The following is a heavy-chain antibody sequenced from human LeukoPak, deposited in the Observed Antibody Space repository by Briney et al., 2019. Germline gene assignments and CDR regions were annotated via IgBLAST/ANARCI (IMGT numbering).Heavy chain of an antibody. Sequence: SETLSLTCAVSGGSINTASYYWTWIRQQPGTGLEWIGYICYSGITYYNPSLRSRISISVDTSKNQFSLRLSSVTAADTAVYYCARPLWFGEFFDYWGQGTLVTVSS. CDR2: ICYSGIT. CDR3: ARPLWFGEFFDY. V-gene: IGHV4-31*11. CDR1: GGSINTASYY. D-gene: IGHD3-10*01. J-gene: IGHJ4*02.